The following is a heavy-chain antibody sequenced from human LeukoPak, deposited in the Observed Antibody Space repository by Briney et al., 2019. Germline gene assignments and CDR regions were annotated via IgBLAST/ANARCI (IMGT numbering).Heavy chain of an antibody. CDR3: ASSSYNPYYFDY. CDR1: GGSISSSNW. V-gene: IGHV4-4*02. CDR2: IYHSGST. Sequence: SGTLSLTCAVSGGSISSSNWWSWVRQPPGKGLEWIGEIYHSGSTNYNPSLKSRVTISVDTSKNQFSLKLSSVTAADTAVYYCASSSYNPYYFDYWGQGTLVTVSS. D-gene: IGHD1-26*01. J-gene: IGHJ4*02.